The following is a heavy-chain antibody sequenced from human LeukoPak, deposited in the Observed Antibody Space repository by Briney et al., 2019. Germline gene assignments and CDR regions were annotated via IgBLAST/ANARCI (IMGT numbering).Heavy chain of an antibody. V-gene: IGHV1-2*02. CDR2: INPNSGGT. Sequence: GASVKVSCKASGYTFTGYYMHWVRQAPGQGLEWMGGINPNSGGTNYAQKFQGRVTMTRDTSISTAYMELTRLRSDDTAVYYCVRAGGGLHFDYWGQGTLVTVSS. D-gene: IGHD3-16*01. CDR3: VRAGGGLHFDY. J-gene: IGHJ4*02. CDR1: GYTFTGYY.